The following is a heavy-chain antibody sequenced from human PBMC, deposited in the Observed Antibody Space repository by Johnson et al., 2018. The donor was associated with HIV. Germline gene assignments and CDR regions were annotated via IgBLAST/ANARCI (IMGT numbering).Heavy chain of an antibody. J-gene: IGHJ3*02. CDR1: GFTFSSYA. CDR3: AKDQTYNFWSGYYGGDAFDI. D-gene: IGHD3-3*01. CDR2: ISYDGSNK. Sequence: QVQLVEPGGGVVQPGRSLRLSCAASGFTFSSYAMHWVRQAPGKGLEWVAVISYDGSNKYYADSAKGRFTISRDNSKNTLYLQMNSLRAEDTAVYYCAKDQTYNFWSGYYGGDAFDIWGQGTMVTVSS. V-gene: IGHV3-30*04.